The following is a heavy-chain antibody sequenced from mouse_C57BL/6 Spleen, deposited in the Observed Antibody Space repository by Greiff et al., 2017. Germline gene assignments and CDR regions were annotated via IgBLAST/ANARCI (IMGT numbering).Heavy chain of an antibody. Sequence: VQLQESGAELVKPGASVKLSCKASGYTFTSYWMHWVKPRPGRGLEWIGRIEPNSGGTKYNEKFKSKATLTVDKPSITAYMQLSSLTSEDSAVFYCAISVGVVAMDYWGQGTSVTVSS. V-gene: IGHV1-72*01. CDR3: AISVGVVAMDY. CDR2: IEPNSGGT. J-gene: IGHJ4*01. CDR1: GYTFTSYW.